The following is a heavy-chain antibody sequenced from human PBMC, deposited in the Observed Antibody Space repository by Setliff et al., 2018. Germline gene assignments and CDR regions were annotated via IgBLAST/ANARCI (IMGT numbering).Heavy chain of an antibody. V-gene: IGHV1-8*02. Sequence: GASVKVSCKASGYTCTSSDINWVRQATGQGLEWMGWMNPNSGNTGYAQKFQGRVTMTRNTSISTAYMELSSLRSEDTAVYYCARGRERDYNFWSGYYTYYYYGMDVWGQGTTVTVSS. CDR2: MNPNSGNT. CDR3: ARGRERDYNFWSGYYTYYYYGMDV. J-gene: IGHJ6*02. CDR1: GYTCTSSD. D-gene: IGHD3-3*01.